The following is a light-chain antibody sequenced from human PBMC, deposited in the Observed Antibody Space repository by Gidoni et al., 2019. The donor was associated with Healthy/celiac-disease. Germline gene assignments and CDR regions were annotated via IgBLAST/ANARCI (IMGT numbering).Light chain of an antibody. CDR3: QQRSNWPPIT. CDR2: GAS. J-gene: IGKJ5*01. V-gene: IGKV3-11*01. Sequence: EIVLTQSPATLSLSPGERATLSCRASQRVSSYLAWYQQKPGQAPRLLIYGASNRAPGIPARFSGSGSVTDFTLTISSLEPEDFAVYYCQQRSNWPPITFGQGTRLEIK. CDR1: QRVSSY.